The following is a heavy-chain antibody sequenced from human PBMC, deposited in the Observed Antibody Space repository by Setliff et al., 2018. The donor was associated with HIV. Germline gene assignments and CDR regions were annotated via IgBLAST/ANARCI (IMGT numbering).Heavy chain of an antibody. D-gene: IGHD6-13*01. CDR2: ISQSGSI. CDR3: ARGRDASTWYLSHFYSYYYMDV. CDR1: GGSLSGYF. J-gene: IGHJ6*03. Sequence: SETLSLTCAVSGGSLSGYFWTWVRQTPAKGLEWIGDISQSGSINYNLSLKSRTTMSLDTSKNQLSLKLTSVVAADTGLYFCARGRDASTWYLSHFYSYYYMDVWGNGTTVTVSS. V-gene: IGHV4-34*01.